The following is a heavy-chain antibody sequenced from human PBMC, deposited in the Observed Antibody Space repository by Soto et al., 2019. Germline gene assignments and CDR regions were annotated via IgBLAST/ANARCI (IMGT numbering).Heavy chain of an antibody. J-gene: IGHJ3*01. Sequence: GESLKISCKGSGYSFTNYWIGWVRQMPGKGLEWMGIIYPGDSHAIYSPSSQGQVTMSADKSISTAYLQWSSLKASDTAMYYCARPYSGGPNDPFDVWGQGTMVTVSS. D-gene: IGHD1-26*01. CDR3: ARPYSGGPNDPFDV. CDR1: GYSFTNYW. V-gene: IGHV5-51*01. CDR2: IYPGDSHA.